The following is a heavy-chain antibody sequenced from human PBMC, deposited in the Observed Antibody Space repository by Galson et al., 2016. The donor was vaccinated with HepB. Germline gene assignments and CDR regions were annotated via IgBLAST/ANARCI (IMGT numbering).Heavy chain of an antibody. CDR2: INADGSWR. Sequence: SLRLSCAVSGFSFSNSWMTWVRQTPEKGLEWVADINADGSWRAYMDSVKGRFTISRDNVNNLLYLQMGGLRVEDTALYFCARDPAFGALDYWGQGALVTVSS. CDR3: ARDPAFGALDY. CDR1: GFSFSNSW. D-gene: IGHD3-10*01. V-gene: IGHV3-7*01. J-gene: IGHJ4*02.